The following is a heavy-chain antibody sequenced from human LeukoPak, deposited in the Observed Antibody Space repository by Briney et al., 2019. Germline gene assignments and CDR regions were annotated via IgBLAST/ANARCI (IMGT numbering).Heavy chain of an antibody. CDR3: ARGGLYCSTTSCFDY. J-gene: IGHJ4*02. CDR1: GGSISSGSYY. Sequence: PSQTLSLTCTVSGGSISSGSYYWSWIPQPAGKGLEWIGRPYTSGTTNYNPSLKSRATMAVATSKNEFPLQLSPVTAANTAVYYCARGGLYCSTTSCFDYWGQGTLVTVSS. CDR2: PYTSGTT. D-gene: IGHD2-2*01. V-gene: IGHV4-61*02.